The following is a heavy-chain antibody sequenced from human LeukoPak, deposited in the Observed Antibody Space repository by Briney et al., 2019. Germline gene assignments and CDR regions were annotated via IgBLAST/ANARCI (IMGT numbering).Heavy chain of an antibody. CDR1: GGSFSGYY. CDR3: ARDVVVPAAMRGYYYYYGMDV. V-gene: IGHV4-34*01. CDR2: INHSGST. J-gene: IGHJ6*04. D-gene: IGHD2-2*01. Sequence: SETLSLTCAVYGGSFSGYYWSWIRQPPGKGLEWIGEINHSGSTNYNPSLKSRVTISVDTSKNQSSLKLSSVTAADTAVYYCARDVVVPAAMRGYYYYYGMDVWGKGTTVTVSS.